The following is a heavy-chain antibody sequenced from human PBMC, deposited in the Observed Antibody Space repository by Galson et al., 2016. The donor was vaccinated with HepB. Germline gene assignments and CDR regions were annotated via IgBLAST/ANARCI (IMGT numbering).Heavy chain of an antibody. Sequence: SLRLSCAASGFTFSDYYMNWVRQAPGKGLEWLSSISNTGATIYLADSVKGRFSVSRDNAKNSVFLQMNNLSVEDTAIYYCARGKLGFPYWGQGTPVTVSS. V-gene: IGHV3-11*01. CDR1: GFTFSDYY. CDR2: ISNTGATI. D-gene: IGHD3-16*01. CDR3: ARGKLGFPY. J-gene: IGHJ4*02.